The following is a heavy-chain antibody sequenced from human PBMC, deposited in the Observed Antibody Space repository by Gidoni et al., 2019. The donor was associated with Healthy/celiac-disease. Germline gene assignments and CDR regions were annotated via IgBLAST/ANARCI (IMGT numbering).Heavy chain of an antibody. CDR2: ISSSSSYI. J-gene: IGHJ4*02. CDR3: ARDPQGGPRGNPGEVGATGMS. CDR1: GFTFSSYS. D-gene: IGHD1-26*01. Sequence: EVQLVESGGGLVKPGGSLRLSCAASGFTFSSYSLNWVRQAPGKGLEWVSSISSSSSYIYYADSVKGRFTISRDNAKNSLYLQMNSLRAEDTAVYYCARDPQGGPRGNPGEVGATGMSWGQGTLVTVSS. V-gene: IGHV3-21*01.